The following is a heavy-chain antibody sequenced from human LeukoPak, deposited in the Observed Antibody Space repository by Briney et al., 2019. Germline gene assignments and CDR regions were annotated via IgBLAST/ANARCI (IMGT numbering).Heavy chain of an antibody. CDR3: ATTNYADYTFEY. CDR1: GFTFSNYA. V-gene: IGHV3-23*01. J-gene: IGHJ4*02. Sequence: GGSLRLSCAASGFTFSNYAMSWVRQAPGKGLEWVSVISGSDGTTYYADSVKGRFTIPRDNSKNTLSLQMNSLRAEDTAVYYCATTNYADYTFEYWGQGTLVTVSS. D-gene: IGHD4-17*01. CDR2: ISGSDGTT.